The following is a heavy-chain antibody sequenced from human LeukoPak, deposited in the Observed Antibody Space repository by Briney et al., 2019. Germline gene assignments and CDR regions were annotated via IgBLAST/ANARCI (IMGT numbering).Heavy chain of an antibody. CDR2: INYGGSI. Sequence: SETLSLTCAVYGGSFSGQYWGWIRQPPGKGLEWIGEINYGGSISYNASLKSRVTISLDTSKNQFSLKLSSVTAADTAVYYCAGGDYHGSESYANYWGQGTLVTVSS. J-gene: IGHJ4*02. V-gene: IGHV4-34*01. CDR3: AGGDYHGSESYANY. CDR1: GGSFSGQY. D-gene: IGHD3-10*01.